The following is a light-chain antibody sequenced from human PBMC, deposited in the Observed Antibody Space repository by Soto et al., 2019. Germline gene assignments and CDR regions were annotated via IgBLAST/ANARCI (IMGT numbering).Light chain of an antibody. V-gene: IGKV1-27*01. Sequence: DIQMTQSPSSLSASVGDRVTITCRASQDISVYLAWYQQKPGKVPKLLIYSASTLQSGVPSRFSGSGPGTDFTLTISSLQPEDVATYYCQKFNTAPLTVGQGTRLEIK. CDR2: SAS. CDR1: QDISVY. CDR3: QKFNTAPLT. J-gene: IGKJ5*01.